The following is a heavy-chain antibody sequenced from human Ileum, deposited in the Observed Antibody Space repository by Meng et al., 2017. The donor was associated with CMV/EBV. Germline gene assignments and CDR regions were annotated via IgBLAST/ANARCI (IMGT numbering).Heavy chain of an antibody. Sequence: KTSGYAFTTYGIKWVREAPGQRLGWMGWINTNTGNPVYAQDFTGRFVFSLDTSVSTAYLQISGLRAGDTAVYYCTRGDGAHSAKFDHWGQGTLVTVSS. D-gene: IGHD5-24*01. J-gene: IGHJ4*02. CDR2: INTNTGNP. CDR3: TRGDGAHSAKFDH. CDR1: GYAFTTYG. V-gene: IGHV7-4-1*02.